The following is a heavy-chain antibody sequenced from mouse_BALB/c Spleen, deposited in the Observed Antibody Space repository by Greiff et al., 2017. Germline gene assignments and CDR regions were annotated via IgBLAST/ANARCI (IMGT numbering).Heavy chain of an antibody. CDR1: GYTFTSYT. CDR2: INPSSGYT. J-gene: IGHJ3*01. CDR3: ARSYYGNRAWFAY. V-gene: IGHV1-4*02. Sequence: QVQLQQSAAELARPGASVKMSCKASGYTFTSYTMHWVKQRPGQGLEWIGYINPSSGYTEYNQKFKDKTTLTADKSSSTAYMQLSSLTSEDSAVYYCARSYYGNRAWFAYWGQGTLVTVSA. D-gene: IGHD2-10*01.